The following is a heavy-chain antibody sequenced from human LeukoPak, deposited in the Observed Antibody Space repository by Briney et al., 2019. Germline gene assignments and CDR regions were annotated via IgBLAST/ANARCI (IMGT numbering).Heavy chain of an antibody. D-gene: IGHD2-2*02. V-gene: IGHV3-7*01. J-gene: IGHJ4*02. CDR3: AKDPLMYQLLYAYFDY. Sequence: GDSLRLSCAASGFTFTKYWMTWVRQAPGKGLEWVGNIKQDGSDKNYMDSVKGRFTISRDNSKNTLYLQMNSLRAEDTAVYYYAKDPLMYQLLYAYFDYWGQGTLVTVS. CDR2: IKQDGSDK. CDR1: GFTFTKYW.